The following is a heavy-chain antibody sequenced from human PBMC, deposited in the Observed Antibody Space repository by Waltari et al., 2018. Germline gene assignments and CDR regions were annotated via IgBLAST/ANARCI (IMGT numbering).Heavy chain of an antibody. CDR3: ARDFIPKNGYFDY. J-gene: IGHJ4*02. Sequence: QVQLVESGGGVVKPGRSLRLSCAASGFTFRSFAMHWVRQAPGKGLEWVAVISDDGSNKYYADSVKGRFTISRDNSKNTLYLQVNSLRAEDTAVYYCARDFIPKNGYFDYWGQGTLVTVSS. CDR2: ISDDGSNK. CDR1: GFTFRSFA. D-gene: IGHD3-16*01. V-gene: IGHV3-30*01.